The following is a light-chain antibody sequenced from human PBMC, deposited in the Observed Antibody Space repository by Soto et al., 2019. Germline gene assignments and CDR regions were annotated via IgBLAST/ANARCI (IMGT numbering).Light chain of an antibody. J-gene: IGKJ1*01. Sequence: DIQMTQSPSSLSASIGGRVTITCRASQTVNTYLHWYQQKPGKAPKLLIYAASNLQSGVPSRFSGSGSGTNFTLSLNSLQPEDFATYYCQQGYSNPWTFGQGTKVDIK. CDR1: QTVNTY. V-gene: IGKV1-39*01. CDR3: QQGYSNPWT. CDR2: AAS.